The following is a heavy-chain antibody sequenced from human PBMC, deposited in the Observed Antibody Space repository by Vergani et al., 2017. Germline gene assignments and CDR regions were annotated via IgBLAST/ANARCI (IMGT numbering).Heavy chain of an antibody. D-gene: IGHD2/OR15-2a*01. Sequence: QLQLQESGPGLVKPSETLSLTCTVSGGSISSSSYYWDWIRQPPGKGLEWIGSIYYSGSTYYNPSLKSRVTISVDTSKNQFSLKLSSVTAADTAVYYCARALTTGSLYFQHWGQGTLVTVSS. V-gene: IGHV4-39*07. CDR3: ARALTTGSLYFQH. CDR1: GGSISSSSYY. J-gene: IGHJ1*01. CDR2: IYYSGST.